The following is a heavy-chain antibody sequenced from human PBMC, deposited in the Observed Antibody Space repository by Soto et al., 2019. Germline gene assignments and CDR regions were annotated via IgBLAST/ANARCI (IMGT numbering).Heavy chain of an antibody. V-gene: IGHV3-48*03. Sequence: EVPLVESGGGLVQPGGSLRLSCAASGFTFSSYEMNWVRQAPGKGLEWVSYISNSGSTIYYTQSVKGRFTISRDNAENSLYLQMNSLKAEDTAVYYCARAFSGSYYRFFQDWGQGTLVAVSS. J-gene: IGHJ1*01. D-gene: IGHD1-26*01. CDR1: GFTFSSYE. CDR2: ISNSGSTI. CDR3: ARAFSGSYYRFFQD.